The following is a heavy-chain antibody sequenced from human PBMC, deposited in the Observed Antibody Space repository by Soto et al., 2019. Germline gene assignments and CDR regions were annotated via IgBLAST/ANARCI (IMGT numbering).Heavy chain of an antibody. CDR1: GGAGNIGTYY. CDR3: TRGGNPYKTGH. D-gene: IGHD3-9*01. V-gene: IGHV4-61*01. CDR2: IHYSGST. Sequence: PSETLSLTCTVPGGAGNIGTYYWSWIRQPPGKGLEWIGFIHYSGSTNYNPSLKGRVTMSVDTSKNQFSLKLTSVNTADTAIYYCTRGGNPYKTGHWGQGTLVTVS. J-gene: IGHJ4*02.